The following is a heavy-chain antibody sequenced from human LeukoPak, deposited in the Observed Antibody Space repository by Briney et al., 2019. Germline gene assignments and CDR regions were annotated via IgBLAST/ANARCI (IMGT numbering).Heavy chain of an antibody. CDR1: GGPSSSYY. CDR3: ARHSRDGPEDY. Sequence: PSETLSLTCTVSGGPSSSYYWSWIRQPPGKGLEWIGYIYYSGSTNYNPSLKSRVTISVDTPKNQFSLNLSSVTAADTAVYYCARHSRDGPEDYWGQGTLVTVSS. J-gene: IGHJ4*02. D-gene: IGHD5-24*01. CDR2: IYYSGST. V-gene: IGHV4-59*08.